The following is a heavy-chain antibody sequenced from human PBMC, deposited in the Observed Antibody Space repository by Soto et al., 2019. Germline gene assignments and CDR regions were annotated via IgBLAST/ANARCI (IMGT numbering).Heavy chain of an antibody. Sequence: PGGSLRLSCAASGFTFSSYSMNWVRQAPGKGLEWVSSISSSSSYIYYADSVKGRFTISRDNAKNSLYLQMNSLRAEDTAVYYCARAPGRGVIGLAFDYWGQRTLVTVSS. CDR2: ISSSSSYI. J-gene: IGHJ4*02. CDR1: GFTFSSYS. V-gene: IGHV3-21*01. CDR3: ARAPGRGVIGLAFDY. D-gene: IGHD3-10*01.